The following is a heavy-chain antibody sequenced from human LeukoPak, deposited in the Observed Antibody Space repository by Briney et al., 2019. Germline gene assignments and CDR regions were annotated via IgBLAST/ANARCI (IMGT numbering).Heavy chain of an antibody. J-gene: IGHJ4*02. Sequence: ASVKVSCKASGYTFTGYYMHWVRQAPGQGLEWMGWISAYNGNTNYAQKLQGRVTMTTDTSTSTAYMELRSLRSDDTAVYYCARTLRRAGRFDYWGQGTLVTVSS. V-gene: IGHV1-18*04. CDR3: ARTLRRAGRFDY. D-gene: IGHD6-19*01. CDR2: ISAYNGNT. CDR1: GYTFTGYY.